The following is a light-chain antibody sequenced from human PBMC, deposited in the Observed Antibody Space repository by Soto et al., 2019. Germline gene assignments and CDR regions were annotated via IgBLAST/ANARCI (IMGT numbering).Light chain of an antibody. J-gene: IGKJ4*01. CDR2: DTS. Sequence: EILLTQSPSTLSLSPGERATLSCRASQSVINYLAWYQQKPGQAPRLLIYDTSNRATGIPARFSGSGSGTDFTLIISSLEPEDFEVYYCQQRANWPRTFGGGTKVDIK. CDR1: QSVINY. CDR3: QQRANWPRT. V-gene: IGKV3-11*01.